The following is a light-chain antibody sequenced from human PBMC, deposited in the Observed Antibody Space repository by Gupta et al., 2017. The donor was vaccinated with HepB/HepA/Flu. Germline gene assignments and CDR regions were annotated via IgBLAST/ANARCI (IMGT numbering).Light chain of an antibody. CDR1: QSVSSN. Sequence: EIVMTQSPATLSVSPGERATLSCRASQSVSSNLAWYQQKPGQAPRLLIYGASTRATDIPARFSGSGSGTEFTLTIRSLQSEDFAVYYCQQYNNWPPAFGGGTKVEIK. CDR3: QQYNNWPPA. V-gene: IGKV3-15*01. CDR2: GAS. J-gene: IGKJ4*01.